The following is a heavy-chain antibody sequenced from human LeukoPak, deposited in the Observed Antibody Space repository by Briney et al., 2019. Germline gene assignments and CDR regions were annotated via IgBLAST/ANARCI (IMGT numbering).Heavy chain of an antibody. CDR3: ANEGDVGAITS. J-gene: IGHJ5*02. CDR1: GFTVSGNY. Sequence: GGSLGLSCAASGFTVSGNYMSWVRQAPGVGLQWVSLIYSGGDTYYADSVKGRFRISRDNSKNTLYLQMNTLRADDTAIYYCANEGDVGAITSWGQGTLVTVSS. D-gene: IGHD1-26*01. CDR2: IYSGGDT. V-gene: IGHV3-66*01.